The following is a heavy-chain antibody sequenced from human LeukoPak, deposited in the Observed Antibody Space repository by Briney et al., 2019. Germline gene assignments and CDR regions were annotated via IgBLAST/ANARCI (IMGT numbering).Heavy chain of an antibody. D-gene: IGHD5-18*01. CDR2: IRYDGSNK. V-gene: IGHV3-30*02. J-gene: IGHJ4*02. Sequence: PGGSLRLSCAASGFTFSSYGMHWVRQAPGKGLEWVAFIRYDGSNKYYADSVKGRFTISRDNSKNTLYLQMNSLRAEDTAVYYCAKEEGYIYGLLDYWGQGTLVTVSS. CDR3: AKEEGYIYGLLDY. CDR1: GFTFSSYG.